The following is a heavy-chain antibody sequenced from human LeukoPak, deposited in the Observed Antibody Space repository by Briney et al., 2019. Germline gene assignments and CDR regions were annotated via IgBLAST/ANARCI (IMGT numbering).Heavy chain of an antibody. CDR2: IYYTGTT. CDR1: GVSISSGGFY. V-gene: IGHV4-31*03. Sequence: PSETLSLTCSVSGVSISSGGFYWSWIRQLPGKGLGWIGYIYYTGTTYYNPSLRTRVIISVDTSKNQFSLKVNSVTASDTAVYYCSTSDDSSGYLTSFDPWGQGTLVTVSS. J-gene: IGHJ5*02. D-gene: IGHD3-22*01. CDR3: STSDDSSGYLTSFDP.